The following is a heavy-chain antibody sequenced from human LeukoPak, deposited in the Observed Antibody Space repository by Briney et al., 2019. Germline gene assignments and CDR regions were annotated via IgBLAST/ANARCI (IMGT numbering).Heavy chain of an antibody. J-gene: IGHJ4*02. Sequence: PSETLSLTCAVYGGSFSGYYWSWIRQPPEKGLEWIGEINHSGSTNYNPSLKSRVTISVDTSKNQFSLKLSSVTAADTAVYYCARKYSYGPQEYWGQGTLVTVSS. D-gene: IGHD5-18*01. V-gene: IGHV4-34*01. CDR2: INHSGST. CDR3: ARKYSYGPQEY. CDR1: GGSFSGYY.